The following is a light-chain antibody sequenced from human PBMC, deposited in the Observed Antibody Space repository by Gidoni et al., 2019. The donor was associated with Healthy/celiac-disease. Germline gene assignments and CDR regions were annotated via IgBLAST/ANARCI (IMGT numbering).Light chain of an antibody. J-gene: IGLJ3*02. CDR1: SLRSYY. Sequence: SSELTQDPAVSVALGQTVRITCQGDSLRSYYASWYQQKPGPAPVLVIYGKNNRPSGIPDRFSGSSSGNPASLTITGAQAEDEADYYCNSRDSSGNHHWVFGGGTKLTVL. CDR3: NSRDSSGNHHWV. CDR2: GKN. V-gene: IGLV3-19*01.